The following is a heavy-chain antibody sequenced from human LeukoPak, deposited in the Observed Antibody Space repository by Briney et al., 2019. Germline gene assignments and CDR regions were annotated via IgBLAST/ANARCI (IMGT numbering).Heavy chain of an antibody. Sequence: GGSLRLSCAASGCTFSSYSMHWVRQAPGKRLEYLSAVSSNGDSTYYANSVKGIFTISRDNSKNTLYLQMGSLRAEDMAVYYCARRGGYYFDYWGQGTLVNVSS. J-gene: IGHJ4*02. CDR1: GCTFSSYS. V-gene: IGHV3-64*01. CDR2: VSSNGDST. D-gene: IGHD4-23*01. CDR3: ARRGGYYFDY.